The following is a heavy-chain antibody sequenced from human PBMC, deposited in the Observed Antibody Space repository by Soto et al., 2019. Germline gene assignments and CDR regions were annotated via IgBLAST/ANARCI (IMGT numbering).Heavy chain of an antibody. V-gene: IGHV1-18*01. J-gene: IGHJ6*02. CDR3: AKNGQPPYYYYGMDV. D-gene: IGHD2-8*01. CDR1: GYTFTRYG. Sequence: QGQLVQSGAEVKKPGASVKVSCKASGYTFTRYGTSWVRQAPGQGLEWMGWISGYNGHTNYAQKFQGRVTMTIETSTLTTYMELRSLTSEDTAVYYCAKNGQPPYYYYGMDVWGQGTTVTVSS. CDR2: ISGYNGHT.